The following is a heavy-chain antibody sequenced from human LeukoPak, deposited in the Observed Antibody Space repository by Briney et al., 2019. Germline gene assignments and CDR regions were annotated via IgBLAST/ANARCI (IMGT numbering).Heavy chain of an antibody. CDR2: MNPNSGNT. V-gene: IGHV1-8*01. Sequence: ASVKVSCKASGYTFSSYDINWVRQPTGPGLESMGWMNPNSGNTGYAQKFQRRLNMTRNTSIHTAYMALSSLRSDDTAVYYCARRVGSGWPVQHWGQGTLVTVSS. J-gene: IGHJ1*01. CDR3: ARRVGSGWPVQH. CDR1: GYTFSSYD. D-gene: IGHD6-19*01.